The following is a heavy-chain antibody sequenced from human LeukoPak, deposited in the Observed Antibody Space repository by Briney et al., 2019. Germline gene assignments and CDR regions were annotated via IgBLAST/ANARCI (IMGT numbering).Heavy chain of an antibody. CDR2: IYTSGST. D-gene: IGHD1-26*01. CDR1: GGSISSGSYY. CDR3: ARDRPDYSGSYYFDY. J-gene: IGHJ4*02. V-gene: IGHV4-61*02. Sequence: PSQTLSLTCTVSGGSISSGSYYWSWMRQPGGKGLEGIGRIYTSGSTNYNPSLKSRVTISVDTYKKAFTLKLSSVTAADTAVYYCARDRPDYSGSYYFDYWGQGTLVTVSS.